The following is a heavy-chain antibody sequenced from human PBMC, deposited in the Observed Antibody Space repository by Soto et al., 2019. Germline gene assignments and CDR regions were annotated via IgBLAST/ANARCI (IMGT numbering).Heavy chain of an antibody. D-gene: IGHD2-15*01. J-gene: IGHJ6*02. Sequence: GESLKISCKGSGYSFTSYWISWVRQMPVKVLELILMIDPSDSDTNYSPSFQGHVTISADKSISTAYLQWSSLKASDTAMYYCARTKYCSGGSCYSDYYYYGMDVWGQGTTVTVSS. CDR3: ARTKYCSGGSCYSDYYYYGMDV. CDR2: IDPSDSDT. V-gene: IGHV5-10-1*01. CDR1: GYSFTSYW.